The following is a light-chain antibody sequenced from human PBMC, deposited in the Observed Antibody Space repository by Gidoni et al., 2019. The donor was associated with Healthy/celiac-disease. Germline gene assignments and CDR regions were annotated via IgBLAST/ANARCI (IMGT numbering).Light chain of an antibody. CDR1: SSNIGSNT. V-gene: IGLV1-44*01. J-gene: IGLJ3*02. CDR2: SNN. CDR3: AAWDDSLNGPV. Sequence: QSVLTQPPSASGTPGQRVTISCSGSSSNIGSNTVNWDQQLPGTAPKLRIYSNNQRPSGFPDRCSGSKSGTSASLAISGLQSEDEADYYCAAWDDSLNGPVFGGGTKLTVL.